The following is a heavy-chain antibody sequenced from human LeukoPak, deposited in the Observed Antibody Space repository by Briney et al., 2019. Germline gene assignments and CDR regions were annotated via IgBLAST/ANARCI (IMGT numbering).Heavy chain of an antibody. V-gene: IGHV4-4*09. D-gene: IGHD6-6*01. J-gene: IGHJ4*02. CDR3: ARLTRLSTSPDRYYLDY. Sequence: SETLSFTCTVSGDSISSYYWSWIRQPPGKGLEWFGYIYTSGGTNYIPSLKGRVTISIDTSKNQFSLKLSSVTAADSAVYYCARLTRLSTSPDRYYLDYWGRGTLVTVSS. CDR2: IYTSGGT. CDR1: GDSISSYY.